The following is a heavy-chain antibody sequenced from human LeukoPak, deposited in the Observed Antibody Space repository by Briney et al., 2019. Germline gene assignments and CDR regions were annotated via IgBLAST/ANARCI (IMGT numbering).Heavy chain of an antibody. CDR2: ISYRSSDI. D-gene: IGHD6-13*01. CDR3: ARVYSSSWYSGYLYMDV. CDR1: GFTFSSYS. Sequence: PGGSLRLPCAASGFTFSSYSMNWVRQAPGKGLEWVSSISYRSSDIEYADSVKGRFTISRDNGKKSLYLQMNSLRAEDTAVYYCARVYSSSWYSGYLYMDVWGKGTTVTVSS. V-gene: IGHV3-21*01. J-gene: IGHJ6*03.